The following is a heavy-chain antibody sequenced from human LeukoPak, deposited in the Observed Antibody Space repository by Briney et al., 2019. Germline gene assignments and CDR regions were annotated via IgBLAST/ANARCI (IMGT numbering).Heavy chain of an antibody. J-gene: IGHJ6*02. CDR3: ARDREDIVVVPAAMMGPPGHNYYYYGMDV. V-gene: IGHV3-48*03. D-gene: IGHD2-2*01. CDR1: GFTFSSYE. Sequence: GRSLRLSCAASGFTFSSYEMNWVRQAPGKGLEWVSYISSSGSTIYYADSVKGRFTISRDNAKNSLYLKMNSLRAEDTAVYYCARDREDIVVVPAAMMGPPGHNYYYYGMDVWGQGTMVTVSS. CDR2: ISSSGSTI.